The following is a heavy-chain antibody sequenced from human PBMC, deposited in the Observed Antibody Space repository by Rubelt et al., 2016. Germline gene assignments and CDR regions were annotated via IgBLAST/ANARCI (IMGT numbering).Heavy chain of an antibody. CDR3: ARGWVFYTRAPPVDFS. CDR2: ITHSGNT. J-gene: IGHJ5*02. CDR1: GDSISSSSYY. D-gene: IGHD2-2*02. V-gene: IGHV4-39*07. Sequence: QLQLRESGPGLVKPSETLSLTCTVSGDSISSSSYYWGWIRQPPGKGLEWIGEITHSGNTNYDPSLGGRVTISVDTSKNPCALILDSGTAADTAVYYCARGWVFYTRAPPVDFSWGQGTLVTVSS.